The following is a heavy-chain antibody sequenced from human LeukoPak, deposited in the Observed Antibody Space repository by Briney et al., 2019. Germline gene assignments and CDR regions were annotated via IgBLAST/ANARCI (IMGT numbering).Heavy chain of an antibody. Sequence: PSQTLSLTCAISGDSVSSNSAAWNWIRQSPSRGLEWLGRTYYRSKWYNDYAVSVKSRITINPDTSKNQFSLQLNSVTPEDTAVYYCARVLGYCSGGSCYDNWFDPWGQGTLVTVSS. V-gene: IGHV6-1*01. CDR2: TYYRSKWYN. CDR3: ARVLGYCSGGSCYDNWFDP. CDR1: GDSVSSNSAA. D-gene: IGHD2-15*01. J-gene: IGHJ5*02.